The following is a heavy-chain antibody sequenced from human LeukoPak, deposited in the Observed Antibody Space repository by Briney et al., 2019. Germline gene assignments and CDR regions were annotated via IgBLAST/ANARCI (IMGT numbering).Heavy chain of an antibody. CDR2: LHSSGDT. J-gene: IGHJ5*01. CDR1: AGSITGNY. CDR3: TQRHGRTRGSYDCFDS. Sequence: PSETLSLTYTVSAGSITGNYWSCIRQPPGQGREWIAYLHSSGDTNYNPSLRSRVTISVDTSNNQFSLKVTSVTAADTAIYYCTQRHGRTRGSYDCFDSWGQGALAIVTS. V-gene: IGHV4-4*09. D-gene: IGHD1-26*01.